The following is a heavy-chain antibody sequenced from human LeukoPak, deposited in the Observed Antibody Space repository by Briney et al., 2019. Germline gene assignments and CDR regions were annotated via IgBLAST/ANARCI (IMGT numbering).Heavy chain of an antibody. V-gene: IGHV4-61*02. CDR3: ARDPPNRNIAD. Sequence: SETLSLTCTVSGGSISSGSYYWTWIRQPAGKGLEWIGRIYTSGSTNYNPSLKSRVTISVDTSKNQFSLKLSSVTAADTAVYYCARDPPNRNIADWGQGTLVTVSS. D-gene: IGHD2/OR15-2a*01. CDR1: GGSISSGSYY. CDR2: IYTSGST. J-gene: IGHJ4*02.